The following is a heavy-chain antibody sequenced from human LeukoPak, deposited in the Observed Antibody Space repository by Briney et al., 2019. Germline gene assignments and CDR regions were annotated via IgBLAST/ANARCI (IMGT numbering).Heavy chain of an antibody. Sequence: GGSLRLSCTASGFTFNTVWMTWVRQAPGKGLEWVGRIKSKTDGERSDYAAAVKGRFIISRDDSEDTLFLQMNSLNTEDTAVYYCTTVHGAGPVNFDYWGQGSLVTVSS. CDR2: IKSKTDGERS. V-gene: IGHV3-15*01. D-gene: IGHD3-16*01. J-gene: IGHJ4*02. CDR3: TTVHGAGPVNFDY. CDR1: GFTFNTVW.